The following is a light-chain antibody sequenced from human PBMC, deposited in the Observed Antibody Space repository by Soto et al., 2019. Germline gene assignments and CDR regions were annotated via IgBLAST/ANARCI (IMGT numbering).Light chain of an antibody. CDR3: QQYGSSPET. J-gene: IGKJ1*01. CDR1: QSVSSSQ. V-gene: IGKV3-20*01. Sequence: EIVLTQSPCTLSFSPLERSTLSCRASQSVSSSQLAWYQQRRGQAPRLLMYDASIRATGIPDRFSGSGSGTDFTLTISRLEPEDFAVYYCQQYGSSPETFGQGTKVDIK. CDR2: DAS.